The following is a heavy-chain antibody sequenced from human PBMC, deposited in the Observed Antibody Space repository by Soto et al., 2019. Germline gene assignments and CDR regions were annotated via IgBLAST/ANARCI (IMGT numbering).Heavy chain of an antibody. V-gene: IGHV3-9*01. CDR1: GFTFDDYA. J-gene: IGHJ4*02. CDR3: AKVTAMVTR. D-gene: IGHD5-18*01. Sequence: GGSLRLSCAASGFTFDDYAMHWVRQAPGKGLEWVSGISWNSGSIGYADSVKGRFTISRDNAKNSLYLQMNSLRAEDTALYYCAKVTAMVTRWGQGTLVTVSS. CDR2: ISWNSGSI.